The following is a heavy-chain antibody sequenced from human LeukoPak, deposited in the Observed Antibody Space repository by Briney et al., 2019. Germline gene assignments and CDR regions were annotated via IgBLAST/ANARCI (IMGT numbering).Heavy chain of an antibody. CDR2: IKRDGGEI. CDR3: ARGIFSLDY. J-gene: IGHJ4*02. CDR1: GFTFNSYW. Sequence: PGGSLRLSCAASGFTFNSYWMTWVRQAPGKGLEWVASIKRDGGEIYYVDSVKGRFTLSRDNAKNSLDLQMNSLRAEDTAVYYCARGIFSLDYWGQGTLVTVSS. V-gene: IGHV3-7*05.